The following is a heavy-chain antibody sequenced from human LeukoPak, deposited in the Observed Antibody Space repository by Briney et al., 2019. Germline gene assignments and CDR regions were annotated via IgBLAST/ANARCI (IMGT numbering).Heavy chain of an antibody. V-gene: IGHV3-21*01. CDR1: GFTFSSYS. CDR2: ISSSSSYI. Sequence: PGGSLRLSCAASGFTFSSYSMNWVRQAPGKGLEWVSSISSSSSYIYYADSVKGRFTISRDNSKNTLYLQMNSLRAEDTAVYYCAKDLYYYYYYMDVWGKGTTVTISS. J-gene: IGHJ6*03. CDR3: AKDLYYYYYYMDV.